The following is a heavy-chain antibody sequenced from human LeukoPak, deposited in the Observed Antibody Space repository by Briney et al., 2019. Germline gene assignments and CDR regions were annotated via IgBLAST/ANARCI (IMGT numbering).Heavy chain of an antibody. CDR2: ISAYNGNT. Sequence: ASVKVSCKASGYTFTSYGISWVRQAPGQGLEWMGWISAYNGNTNYAQKLQGRVTMTTDTSTSTAYMELRSLRSDDTAVYYCGRDRVPAAIAYMDAFDIGGQGTMVTVSS. D-gene: IGHD2-2*01. CDR3: GRDRVPAAIAYMDAFDI. CDR1: GYTFTSYG. V-gene: IGHV1-18*04. J-gene: IGHJ3*02.